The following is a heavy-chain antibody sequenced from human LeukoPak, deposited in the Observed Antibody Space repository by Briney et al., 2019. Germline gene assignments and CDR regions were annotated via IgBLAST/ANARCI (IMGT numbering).Heavy chain of an antibody. V-gene: IGHV3-23*01. CDR1: GFTFSSHA. D-gene: IGHD3-16*01. J-gene: IGHJ4*02. CDR3: ARDLLGEPGNFDY. CDR2: ISGSGGST. Sequence: PGGSLRLSCAASGFTFSSHAMTWVRQAPGKGLEWVSVISGSGGSTYYADSVKGRFTISRDNSENTLYLQMNSLRAEDTAVYYCARDLLGEPGNFDYWGQGTLVIVSS.